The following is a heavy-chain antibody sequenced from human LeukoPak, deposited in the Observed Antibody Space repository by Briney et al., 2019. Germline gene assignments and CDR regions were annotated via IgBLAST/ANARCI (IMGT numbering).Heavy chain of an antibody. J-gene: IGHJ4*02. Sequence: GASLRLSCAASGLTFSSYAMGWVRQAPGGWLEWDSSIIGSGGNTNYADPVKGRFTISRHNSKNTLYLQMNSLRAEDTAVYCFAKGVRWGSTSCSCFDYWGQGALVTVSP. CDR2: IIGSGGNT. CDR3: AKGVRWGSTSCSCFDY. D-gene: IGHD2-2*01. V-gene: IGHV3-23*01. CDR1: GLTFSSYA.